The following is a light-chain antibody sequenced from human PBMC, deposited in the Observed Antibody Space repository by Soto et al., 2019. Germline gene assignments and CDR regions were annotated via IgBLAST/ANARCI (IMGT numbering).Light chain of an antibody. CDR2: EVT. Sequence: QSALTQPPSASGSPGQSVTISCTGTSNDIGAYDFVSWYQQHPGNAPKLIISEVTKRPSGVPDRFSGSKSGNTASLTVSGLLAEDEDDYYCSSKGGGDISPFVFGPGTKLTVL. CDR1: SNDIGAYDF. J-gene: IGLJ1*01. CDR3: SSKGGGDISPFV. V-gene: IGLV2-8*01.